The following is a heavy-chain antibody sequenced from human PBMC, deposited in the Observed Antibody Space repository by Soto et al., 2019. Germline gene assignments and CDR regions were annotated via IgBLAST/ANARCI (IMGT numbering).Heavy chain of an antibody. D-gene: IGHD2-8*01. J-gene: IGHJ4*02. Sequence: EVQLVESGGGLVQPGGSLRLSCAASGFTFSTYSMNWVRQAPGKGLEWVSYISSSSSTIYYADSVKGRFTISRDNAKNSLYLQMNSLRDEDTAVYYCAREALGIWYDFDYWGQGTLVTASS. CDR1: GFTFSTYS. V-gene: IGHV3-48*02. CDR3: AREALGIWYDFDY. CDR2: ISSSSSTI.